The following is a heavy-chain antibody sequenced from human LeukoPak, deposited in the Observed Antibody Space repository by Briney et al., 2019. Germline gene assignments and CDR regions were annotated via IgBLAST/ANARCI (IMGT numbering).Heavy chain of an antibody. J-gene: IGHJ4*02. CDR1: GFTFSSYA. V-gene: IGHV3-30*04. CDR2: ISYDGSNK. CDR3: ATYSSGADY. Sequence: GGSLRLSCAASGFTFSSYAMHWVRQAPGKGLEWVAVISYDGSNKYYADSVKGRFTISRDNAKNSLYLQMNSLRAEDTAVYYCATYSSGADYWGQGTLVTVSS. D-gene: IGHD6-19*01.